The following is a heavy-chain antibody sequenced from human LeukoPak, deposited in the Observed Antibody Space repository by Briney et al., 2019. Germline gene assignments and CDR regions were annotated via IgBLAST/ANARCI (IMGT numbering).Heavy chain of an antibody. Sequence: GGSLRLSCAASGLTFSTYAMTWVRQAPGKGLEWVSTLSDSGGSTYYADSVKGRFTISRDNSKNTLYLEVNSLRAEDTAVYYCAKGPPPSQFYYYLDVWGKGTTVTVSS. J-gene: IGHJ6*03. CDR1: GLTFSTYA. V-gene: IGHV3-23*01. CDR2: LSDSGGST. CDR3: AKGPPPSQFYYYLDV.